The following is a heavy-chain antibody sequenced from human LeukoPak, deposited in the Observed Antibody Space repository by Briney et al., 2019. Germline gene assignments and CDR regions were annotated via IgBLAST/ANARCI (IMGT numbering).Heavy chain of an antibody. Sequence: ASVKVSCKASGYTFTGYYMHWVRRAPGQGLEWMGWINPNTGGTNYAHKFQGRVTITRDTSISTPYMELSRLRSDDTAVYYCARDRRFTGNYANAYDIWGQGTMVTVSS. D-gene: IGHD4-11*01. J-gene: IGHJ3*02. CDR3: ARDRRFTGNYANAYDI. CDR2: INPNTGGT. CDR1: GYTFTGYY. V-gene: IGHV1-2*02.